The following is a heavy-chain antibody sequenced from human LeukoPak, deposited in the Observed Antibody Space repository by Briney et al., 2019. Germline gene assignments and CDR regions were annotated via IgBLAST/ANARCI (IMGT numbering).Heavy chain of an antibody. CDR2: INPNSGGT. CDR1: GYTFSGYY. CDR3: ASEGNNYFNRY. Sequence: ASVKVSCKASGYTFSGYYMHWVRQAPGQGLEWMGSINPNSGGTNYAQKFQGRVTMTRDTSISTAYMKLSRLRSDETVVYYCASEGNNYFNRYWGQGTLVSVSS. J-gene: IGHJ4*02. V-gene: IGHV1-2*02. D-gene: IGHD5-24*01.